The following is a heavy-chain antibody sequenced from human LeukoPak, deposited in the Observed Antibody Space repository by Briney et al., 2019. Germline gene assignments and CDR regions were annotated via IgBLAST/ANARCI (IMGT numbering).Heavy chain of an antibody. CDR3: AKEVDAVVTDFDY. V-gene: IGHV3-7*01. D-gene: IGHD3-16*02. Sequence: GGSLRLSCAASGFIFSSHWMSWVRQAPGKGREWVANINKDGSEQYYVDSMKGRFTISRDNAKNSLYLQMNSLRAEDTAVYYCAKEVDAVVTDFDYWGQGTLVTVSS. CDR1: GFIFSSHW. CDR2: INKDGSEQ. J-gene: IGHJ4*02.